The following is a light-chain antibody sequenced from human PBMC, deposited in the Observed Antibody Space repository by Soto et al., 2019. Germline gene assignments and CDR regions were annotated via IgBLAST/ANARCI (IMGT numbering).Light chain of an antibody. CDR3: QQSYSPPWT. CDR2: AAS. V-gene: IGKV1-39*01. J-gene: IGKJ1*01. Sequence: DIQMTQSPSSLSASVGDRVTITCRASQSISNYLNWYQQKPGKAPQLLIYAASSLQSGVPSRFSGSGSGTDFTLTISSLQPEDFATYNCQQSYSPPWTFGQGTKVEIK. CDR1: QSISNY.